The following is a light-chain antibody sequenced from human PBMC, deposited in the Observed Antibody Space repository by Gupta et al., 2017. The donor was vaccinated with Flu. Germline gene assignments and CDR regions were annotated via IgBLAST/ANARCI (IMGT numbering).Light chain of an antibody. CDR1: TSD. CDR3: TSTSSSLV. Sequence: QSALTQPASVSGSPGQSITISCTGTTSDVSWYQQHPGKAPKLLLYEVSNRPSGISNRFSGSKSGNTASLTISRRQAEDESYYYCTSTSSSLVFGGGTKVTVL. J-gene: IGLJ3*02. CDR2: EVS. V-gene: IGLV2-14*01.